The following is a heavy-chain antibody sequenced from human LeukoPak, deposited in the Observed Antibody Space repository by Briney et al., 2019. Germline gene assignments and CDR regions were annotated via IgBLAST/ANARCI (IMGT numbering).Heavy chain of an antibody. CDR3: ARDGRYYYAFDI. Sequence: PSETLSLTCAVYGGSFSGYYWNWIRQPPGKGLEWIGEINHSGSANYNPSLKSRATISVDTSKNQFSLKLSSVTAADTAVYYCARDGRYYYAFDIWGQGTMVTVSS. V-gene: IGHV4-34*01. CDR1: GGSFSGYY. CDR2: INHSGSA. D-gene: IGHD1-26*01. J-gene: IGHJ3*02.